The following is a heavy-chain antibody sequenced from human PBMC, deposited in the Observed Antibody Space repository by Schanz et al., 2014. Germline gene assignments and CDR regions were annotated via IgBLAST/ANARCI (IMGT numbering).Heavy chain of an antibody. Sequence: QVQLVQSGSEVKKPGASVKVSCKASGYTFTTYGISWVRQAPGQGLEWMGWISAYNGHTNYAQKFQGRVTMTTDTSTSTAYMELRSLRSDDTAVYYCASSRTRYCSSTSCVPGAFDFWRQGTLVTVSS. V-gene: IGHV1-18*01. CDR2: ISAYNGHT. CDR1: GYTFTTYG. J-gene: IGHJ3*01. D-gene: IGHD2-2*01. CDR3: ASSRTRYCSSTSCVPGAFDF.